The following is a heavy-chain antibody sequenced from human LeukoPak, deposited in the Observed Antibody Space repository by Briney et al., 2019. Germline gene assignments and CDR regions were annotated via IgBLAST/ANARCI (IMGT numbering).Heavy chain of an antibody. D-gene: IGHD1-26*01. V-gene: IGHV1-18*01. J-gene: IGHJ4*02. CDR2: ISAYNGNT. CDR3: ARDRRIVGATNAPSNFDY. CDR1: GYTFTSYG. Sequence: GASVKVSCKASGYTFTSYGISWVRQAPGQGLEWMGWISAYNGNTNYAQKLQGRVTMTTDTSTSTAYMELSSLRSEDTAVYYCARDRRIVGATNAPSNFDYWGQGTLVTVSS.